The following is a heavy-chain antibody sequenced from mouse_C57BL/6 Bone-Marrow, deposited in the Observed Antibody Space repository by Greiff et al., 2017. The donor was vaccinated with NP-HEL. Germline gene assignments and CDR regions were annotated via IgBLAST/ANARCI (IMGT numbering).Heavy chain of an antibody. CDR1: GYTFTSYD. Sequence: VQLKQSGPELVKPGASVKLSCKASGYTFTSYDINWVKQRPGQGLEWIGWIYPRDGSTKYNEKFKGKATLTVDTSSSTAYMELHSLTSEDSAVYFCARKAFYYYGSSYPYYFDYWGQGTTLTVSS. D-gene: IGHD1-1*01. J-gene: IGHJ2*01. V-gene: IGHV1-85*01. CDR2: IYPRDGST. CDR3: ARKAFYYYGSSYPYYFDY.